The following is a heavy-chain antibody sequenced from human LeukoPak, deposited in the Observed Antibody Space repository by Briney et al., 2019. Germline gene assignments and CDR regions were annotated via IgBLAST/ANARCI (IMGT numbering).Heavy chain of an antibody. CDR2: IHYSGST. CDR3: AKATTYEPFFDP. CDR1: GGSISSYY. J-gene: IGHJ5*02. D-gene: IGHD1-1*01. V-gene: IGHV4-59*01. Sequence: SETLSLTCTVSGGSISSYYWSWIRQPPGKGLEWIGYIHYSGSTNYNPSLKSRVSMSIDMSKNQLSLKLSSVTTADTAVYYCAKATTYEPFFDPWGQGTLVTVSS.